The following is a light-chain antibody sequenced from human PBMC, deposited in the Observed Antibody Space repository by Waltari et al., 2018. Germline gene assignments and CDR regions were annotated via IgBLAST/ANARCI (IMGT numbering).Light chain of an antibody. V-gene: IGLV3-1*01. CDR2: QST. J-gene: IGLJ2*01. CDR3: QAWDTITGGV. CDR1: KLGAKF. Sequence: SYELTQPPSVSVSPGQTVSITCPGHKLGAKFACWYQQKPGQSPVLVIYQSTKRPSGIPERFSGSNSGNTATLTISGTQAMDEADYYCQAWDTITGGVFGGGTKLTVL.